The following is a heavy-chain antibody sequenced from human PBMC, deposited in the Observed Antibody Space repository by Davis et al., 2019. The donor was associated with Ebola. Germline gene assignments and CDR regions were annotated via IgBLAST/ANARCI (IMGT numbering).Heavy chain of an antibody. D-gene: IGHD6-13*01. CDR2: IYPGDSDT. CDR1: GFSFTSYW. CDR3: ARGGQQLGYFDY. J-gene: IGHJ4*02. V-gene: IGHV5-51*01. Sequence: KVSCKGSGFSFTSYWIGWVRQMPGKGLEWMGIIYPGDSDTRYSPSFQGQVTISVDKSISTAYLQWSSLKASDSAMYYCARGGQQLGYFDYWGQGTLVTVSS.